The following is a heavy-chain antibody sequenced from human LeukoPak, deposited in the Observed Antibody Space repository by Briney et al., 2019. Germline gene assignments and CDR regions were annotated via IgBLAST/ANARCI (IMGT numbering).Heavy chain of an antibody. V-gene: IGHV4-4*07. D-gene: IGHD3-22*01. J-gene: IGHJ4*02. CDR1: GGSISSYY. CDR2: IYTSGST. Sequence: PSETLSLTCTVSGGSISSYYWSWIRQPAGKGLEWIGRIYTSGSTNYNPSLKSRVTMSVDTSKNQFSLKLSSVTAADTAVYYCARGRYYDSSGYETLDYWGQGTLVTVSS. CDR3: ARGRYYDSSGYETLDY.